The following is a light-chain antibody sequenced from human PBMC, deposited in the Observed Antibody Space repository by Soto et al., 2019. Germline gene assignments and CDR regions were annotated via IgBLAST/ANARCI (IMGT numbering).Light chain of an antibody. CDR2: EVT. CDR3: GSYAGGTTLV. V-gene: IGLV2-14*01. J-gene: IGLJ3*02. CDR1: SSDVGGYDS. Sequence: QSALTQPASVSGSPGQSITISCTGSSSDVGGYDSVSCYQQHPGKAPKLLIYEVTKRPSGVSNRFSGSKSGNTASLTISGLQADDESDYYCGSYAGGTTLVFGGGTKLTVL.